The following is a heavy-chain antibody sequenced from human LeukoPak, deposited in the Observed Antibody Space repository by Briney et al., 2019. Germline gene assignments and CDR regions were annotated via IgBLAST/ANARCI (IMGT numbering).Heavy chain of an antibody. V-gene: IGHV4-34*01. Sequence: SETLSLTCAVYGGSFSGYYWSWIRQPPGKGLEWIGEINHSGSTNYNPSLKSRVTISADTSKNQFSLKLSSVTAADTAVYYCARVWGYSSSAYYFDYWGQGTLVTVSS. D-gene: IGHD6-6*01. J-gene: IGHJ4*02. CDR3: ARVWGYSSSAYYFDY. CDR1: GGSFSGYY. CDR2: INHSGST.